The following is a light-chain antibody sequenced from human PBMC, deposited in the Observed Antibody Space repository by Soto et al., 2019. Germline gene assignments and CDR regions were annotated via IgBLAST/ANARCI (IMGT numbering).Light chain of an antibody. Sequence: QSALTQPRSVSGSPGQSVTISCTGTSSDVGGYNYVSWYQQHPGKAPKLMIYDVSKRPSGVPDRFSGSKSGNTASLTISGLQAEDEADYYCSSYTSSSTLFGTGTKVT. CDR2: DVS. V-gene: IGLV2-11*01. CDR1: SSDVGGYNY. CDR3: SSYTSSSTL. J-gene: IGLJ1*01.